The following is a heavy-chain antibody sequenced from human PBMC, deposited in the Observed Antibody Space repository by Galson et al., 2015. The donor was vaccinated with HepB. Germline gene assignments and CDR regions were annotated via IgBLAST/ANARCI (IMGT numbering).Heavy chain of an antibody. Sequence: SVKVSCKASGGTFSRYAINWVRQAPGQGLEWMGGIMPLFNTTNYAQKLRGRVTITADESTSTAYMELSGLRPDDTAVYYCARSYVGVTDGDAFDIWGQGTMVIASS. V-gene: IGHV1-69*13. D-gene: IGHD1-26*01. CDR3: ARSYVGVTDGDAFDI. CDR2: IMPLFNTT. CDR1: GGTFSRYA. J-gene: IGHJ3*02.